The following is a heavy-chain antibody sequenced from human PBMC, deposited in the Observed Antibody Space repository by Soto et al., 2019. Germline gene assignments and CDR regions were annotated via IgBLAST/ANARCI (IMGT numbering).Heavy chain of an antibody. CDR1: GGSISSGDYY. CDR3: ARTPYYDYVWGSYRRYYFDY. D-gene: IGHD3-16*02. Sequence: NPSETLSLTCTVSGGSISSGDYYWSWIRQPPGKGLEWIGYIYYSGSTYYNPSLKSRVTISVDTSKNQFSLKLSSVTAADTAVYYCARTPYYDYVWGSYRRYYFDYWGQGTLVTVSS. CDR2: IYYSGST. J-gene: IGHJ4*02. V-gene: IGHV4-30-4*01.